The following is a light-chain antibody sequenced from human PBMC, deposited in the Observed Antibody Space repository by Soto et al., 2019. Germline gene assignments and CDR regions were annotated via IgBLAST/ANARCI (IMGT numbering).Light chain of an antibody. J-gene: IGLJ3*02. CDR3: AAWDDSLNGWV. Sequence: QSALTQPRSVSGSPGQSVTISCTGSSSDVGAYNYVSWYQHNPGKAPKLLIYDVNKRPSGVPDRFSGSKFGNTASLTISGLQSEDEADYYCAAWDDSLNGWVFGGGTKLTVL. CDR1: SSDVGAYNY. CDR2: DVN. V-gene: IGLV2-11*01.